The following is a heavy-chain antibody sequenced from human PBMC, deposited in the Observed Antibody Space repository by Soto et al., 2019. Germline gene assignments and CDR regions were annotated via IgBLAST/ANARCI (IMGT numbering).Heavy chain of an antibody. CDR2: IKQDGSEK. CDR3: ARDYSSGWYDY. V-gene: IGHV3-7*01. D-gene: IGHD6-19*01. J-gene: IGHJ4*02. Sequence: GXSLRLSCAASGFTFSSYWMSWFRQAPGKGLEWVANIKQDGSEKYYVDSVKGRFTISRDNAKNSLYLQMNSLRAEDTAVYYCARDYSSGWYDYWGQGTLVTVSS. CDR1: GFTFSSYW.